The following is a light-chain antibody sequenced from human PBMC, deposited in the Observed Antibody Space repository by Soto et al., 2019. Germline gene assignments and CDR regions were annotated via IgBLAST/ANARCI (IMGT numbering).Light chain of an antibody. J-gene: IGLJ1*01. Sequence: QSALTQPASVSGSPGQSITISCTGANSEFGNYDFVSWYRQHPGEAPKVLIFDVSNRPSGISNRFSGSKSGNTASLTIYGLQAEDEADYFCSSYTSTSSFYVFGTGTKVTVL. CDR3: SSYTSTSSFYV. CDR1: NSEFGNYDF. V-gene: IGLV2-14*03. CDR2: DVS.